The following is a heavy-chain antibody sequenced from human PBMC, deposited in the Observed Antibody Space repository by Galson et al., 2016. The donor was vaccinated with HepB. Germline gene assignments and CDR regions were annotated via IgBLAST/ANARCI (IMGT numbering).Heavy chain of an antibody. D-gene: IGHD5-24*01. CDR3: AKGRWDFDS. CDR2: ISYDGKIE. V-gene: IGHV3-30*18. Sequence: SLRLSCAASGFTFSTYGMHWVRQAPGKGLEWVALISYDGKIESHADSVKGRVTISRDNSKNTLYLQMHSLRGEDTAVYYCAKGRWDFDSWGQGTLVTVSS. J-gene: IGHJ4*02. CDR1: GFTFSTYG.